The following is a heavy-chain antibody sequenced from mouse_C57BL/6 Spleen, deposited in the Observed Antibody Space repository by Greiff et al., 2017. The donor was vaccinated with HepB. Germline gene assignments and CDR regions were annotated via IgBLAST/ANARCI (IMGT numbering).Heavy chain of an antibody. CDR2: INPNNGGT. CDR3: ARSPGLAYYVMDY. Sequence: VQLQQSGPELVKPGASVKISCKASGYTFTDYYMNWVKQSHGKSLEWIGDINPNNGGTSYNQKFKGKATLTVDKSSSTAYMELRSLTSEDSAVYYCARSPGLAYYVMDYWGQGTSVTVSS. D-gene: IGHD4-1*01. V-gene: IGHV1-26*01. CDR1: GYTFTDYY. J-gene: IGHJ4*01.